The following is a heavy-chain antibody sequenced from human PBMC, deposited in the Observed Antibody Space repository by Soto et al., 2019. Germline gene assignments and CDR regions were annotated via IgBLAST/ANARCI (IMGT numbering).Heavy chain of an antibody. V-gene: IGHV1-18*01. Sequence: ASVKVSCKASGYTFTNYGINWVRQAPGQGLEWMGWISAYNGNTNYAQKLQGRVTMTTDTSTSTAYMELRTLRSDDTAVYYCATGATVRDAFAIWGQGTIVTLS. CDR2: ISAYNGNT. J-gene: IGHJ3*02. D-gene: IGHD4-17*01. CDR3: ATGATVRDAFAI. CDR1: GYTFTNYG.